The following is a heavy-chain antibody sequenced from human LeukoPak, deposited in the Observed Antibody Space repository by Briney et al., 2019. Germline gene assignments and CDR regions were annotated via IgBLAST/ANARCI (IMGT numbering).Heavy chain of an antibody. CDR1: GYSFTSYW. V-gene: IGHV5-51*01. J-gene: IGHJ5*02. D-gene: IGHD6-13*01. Sequence: GESLKISCKGSGYSFTSYWIGWVRQMPGKGLEWMGIIYPGDSDTRYSPSFQGQVTISAAKSISTAYLQWSSLKASDTAMYYCARQYGVAAAGISLDPWGQGTLVTVSS. CDR2: IYPGDSDT. CDR3: ARQYGVAAAGISLDP.